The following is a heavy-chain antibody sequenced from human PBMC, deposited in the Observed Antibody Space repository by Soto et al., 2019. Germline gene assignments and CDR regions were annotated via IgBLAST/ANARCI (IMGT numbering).Heavy chain of an antibody. CDR2: IYNSGST. CDR3: ASMGYHYGSGSYPLDY. J-gene: IGHJ4*02. CDR1: GGSVSSYY. V-gene: IGHV4-59*08. Sequence: SETLSLTCTVSGGSVSSYYWTWIRQPPGKGLEWIGFIYNSGSTHYNPSLRSRVTISVDTSKNQFSLKLRSVTAADTAVYYCASMGYHYGSGSYPLDYWGQGTLVTVSS. D-gene: IGHD3-10*01.